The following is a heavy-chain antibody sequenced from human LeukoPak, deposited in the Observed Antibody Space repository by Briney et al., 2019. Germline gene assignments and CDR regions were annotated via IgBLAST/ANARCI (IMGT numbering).Heavy chain of an antibody. D-gene: IGHD3-10*01. J-gene: IGHJ6*04. V-gene: IGHV3-7*01. CDR1: GFTFSQSW. CDR2: TEQNGRQK. Sequence: EGSLRLSCSASGFTFSQSWMSWVRQAPGKGLEWVANTEQNGRQKFYVDSVTGRFTISRDNAKKSLYLQMNSLRVEDTAVYYCARDRNYYGSGSLDVWGKGTPVTVSS. CDR3: ARDRNYYGSGSLDV.